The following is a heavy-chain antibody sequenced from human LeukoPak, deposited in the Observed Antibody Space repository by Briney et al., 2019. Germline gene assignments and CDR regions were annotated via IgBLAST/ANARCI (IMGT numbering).Heavy chain of an antibody. J-gene: IGHJ4*02. CDR3: ARHGVLGSYNWNYFDY. CDR2: IYYSGST. V-gene: IGHV4-59*08. CDR1: GGSISSYY. D-gene: IGHD5-24*01. Sequence: PSETLSLTCTVSGGSISSYYWSWLRQPPGKGLEWIGYIYYSGSTNYNPSLKSRVTISVDTSKNQFSLKLSSVTAADTAVYYCARHGVLGSYNWNYFDYWGQGTLVTVSS.